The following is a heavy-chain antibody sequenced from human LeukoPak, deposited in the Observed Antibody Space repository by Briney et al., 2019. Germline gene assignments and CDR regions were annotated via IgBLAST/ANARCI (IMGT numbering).Heavy chain of an antibody. D-gene: IGHD4-23*01. Sequence: SETLSLTCTVSGGSISTYYWSWIRQPPGKGLEWIGYIYYSGSTNYSPSLKSRVTISVDTSKNQFSLKLSSVTAADTAVYYCARDLVTGGSSLGNFQHWGQGTLVTVSS. CDR2: IYYSGST. J-gene: IGHJ1*01. CDR1: GGSISTYY. V-gene: IGHV4-59*01. CDR3: ARDLVTGGSSLGNFQH.